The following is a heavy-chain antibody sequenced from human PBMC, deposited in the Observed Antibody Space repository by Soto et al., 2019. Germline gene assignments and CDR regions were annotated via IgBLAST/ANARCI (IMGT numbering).Heavy chain of an antibody. CDR1: GGYFSGYY. CDR3: ARALYDFWSGYYK. Sequence: QVQLQQWGAGLLKPSETLSLTCAVYGGYFSGYYWSWIRQPPGKGLEWIGEINHSGSTNYNPSLKSRVTISVDTSKNQFSLKLSSVTAADTAVYYCARALYDFWSGYYKWGQGTLVTVSS. D-gene: IGHD3-3*01. CDR2: INHSGST. V-gene: IGHV4-34*01. J-gene: IGHJ4*02.